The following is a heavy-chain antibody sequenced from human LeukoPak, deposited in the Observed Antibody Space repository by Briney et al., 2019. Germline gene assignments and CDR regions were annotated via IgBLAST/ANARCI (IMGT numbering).Heavy chain of an antibody. V-gene: IGHV5-51*01. CDR2: IYPGESDT. CDR3: ARHHGKQQLAWFDP. CDR1: GYSITSYW. Sequence: GESLKISCKGSGYSITSYWIGWVRQMPGKGLEWRGIIYPGESDTRYSPSFQGQVTISADKSISTAYLQWSSLKASDTAMYYCARHHGKQQLAWFDPWGQGTLVTVSS. D-gene: IGHD6-13*01. J-gene: IGHJ5*02.